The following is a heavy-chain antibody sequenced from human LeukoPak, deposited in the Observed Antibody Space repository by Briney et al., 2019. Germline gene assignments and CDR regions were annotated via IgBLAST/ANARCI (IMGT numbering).Heavy chain of an antibody. CDR3: ARLVRGAAAGFDP. D-gene: IGHD6-13*01. Sequence: PSETQSLTCTVSGGSISTYHWSWIRQPPGKGLEWIGYIYTSGSTNYNPSLKSRVTISVDKSKNQFSLNLSSVTAADTAVYYCARLVRGAAAGFDPWGQGTLVTVSS. CDR2: IYTSGST. J-gene: IGHJ5*02. CDR1: GGSISTYH. V-gene: IGHV4-4*09.